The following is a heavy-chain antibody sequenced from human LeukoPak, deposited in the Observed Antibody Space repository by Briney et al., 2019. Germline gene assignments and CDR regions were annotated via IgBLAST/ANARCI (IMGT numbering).Heavy chain of an antibody. CDR3: AGLVSSSGYYSYYYYYMDV. D-gene: IGHD3-22*01. J-gene: IGHJ6*03. Sequence: KASETLSLTCAVYGGSFSGYYWSWIRQPPGKGLEWIGEINHSGSTNYNPSLKSRVTISVDTSKNQFSLKLSSVTAADTAVYYCAGLVSSSGYYSYYYYYMDVWGKGTTVTISS. CDR2: INHSGST. CDR1: GGSFSGYY. V-gene: IGHV4-34*01.